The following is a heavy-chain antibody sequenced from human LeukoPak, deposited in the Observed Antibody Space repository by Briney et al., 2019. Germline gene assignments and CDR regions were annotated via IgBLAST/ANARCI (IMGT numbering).Heavy chain of an antibody. V-gene: IGHV3-23*01. CDR3: AKDRRGLSNPFYFDY. J-gene: IGHJ4*02. CDR2: ISGSGGST. Sequence: GGSLRLSCAASGFTFSSYAMSWVRQAPGKGLEWVSAISGSGGSTHYADSVKGRFTISRDNSKNTLYLQMNSLRAEDTAVYYCAKDRRGLSNPFYFDYWGQGTLVTVSS. CDR1: GFTFSSYA. D-gene: IGHD4-11*01.